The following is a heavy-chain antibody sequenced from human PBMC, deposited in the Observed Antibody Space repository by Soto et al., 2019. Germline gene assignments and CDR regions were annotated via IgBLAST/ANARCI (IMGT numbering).Heavy chain of an antibody. V-gene: IGHV3-23*01. CDR2: ISGSGGST. Sequence: EVQLLESGGGLVQPGGSLRLSCAASGFTFSSYAMSWVRQAPGKGLEWVSAISGSGGSTYYAYYVKGRFTISRDNSKNTQYLQMIRLRAEDTAVTYCAKYRVINPDAFDIWGQGTMVTVSS. CDR3: AKYRVINPDAFDI. CDR1: GFTFSSYA. D-gene: IGHD2-21*01. J-gene: IGHJ3*02.